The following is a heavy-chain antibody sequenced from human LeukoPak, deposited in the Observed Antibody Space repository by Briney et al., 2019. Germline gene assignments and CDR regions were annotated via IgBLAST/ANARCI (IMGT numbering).Heavy chain of an antibody. D-gene: IGHD2-21*01. CDR1: GYTFGSHD. J-gene: IGHJ4*02. CDR3: ARGPCGGGTCHNDY. CDR2: MNPNTGKT. V-gene: IGHV1-8*01. Sequence: GASVKVSCKASGYTFGSHDFNWVRQATGQGLEWMGWMNPNTGKTGYALKFQGRVTLTRNTSISTAYMELSSLTSEDTAVYYCARGPCGGGTCHNDYWGPGTLVTVSS.